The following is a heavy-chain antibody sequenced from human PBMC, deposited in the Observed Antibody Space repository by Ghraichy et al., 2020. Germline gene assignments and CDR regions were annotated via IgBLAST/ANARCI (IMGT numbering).Heavy chain of an antibody. J-gene: IGHJ6*03. D-gene: IGHD3-3*01. CDR1: GSSISSYY. CDR3: ARSPPPTIFMTDYYYYMDV. CDR2: IYYSGST. V-gene: IGHV4-59*01. Sequence: SETLSLTCTVSGSSISSYYWSCLRQPPGKGLEWIGYIYYSGSTNYNPSLKSRVTISVDTSKNQFSLKLSSVTAADTAVYYCARSPPPTIFMTDYYYYMDVWVKGPRSPSP.